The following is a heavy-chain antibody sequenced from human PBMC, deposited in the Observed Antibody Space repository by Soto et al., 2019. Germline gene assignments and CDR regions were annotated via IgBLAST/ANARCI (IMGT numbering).Heavy chain of an antibody. CDR2: ISSSSSTI. CDR1: GFTFSSYS. J-gene: IGHJ5*02. Sequence: PGGSLRLSCAASGFTFSSYSMNWVRQAPGKGLEWVSYISSSSSTIYYAGSVKGRFTISRDNAKNSLYLQMNSLRDEDTAVYYCARENYGDYLNWFDPWGQGTLVTVSS. CDR3: ARENYGDYLNWFDP. V-gene: IGHV3-48*02. D-gene: IGHD4-17*01.